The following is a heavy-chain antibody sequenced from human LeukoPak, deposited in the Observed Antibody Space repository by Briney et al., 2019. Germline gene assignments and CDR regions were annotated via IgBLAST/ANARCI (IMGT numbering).Heavy chain of an antibody. J-gene: IGHJ4*02. V-gene: IGHV3-48*03. CDR1: GFTFSSYE. CDR3: ARDYGDYGFDY. CDR2: ISSSGSTI. Sequence: GGSLRLSCAASGFTFSSYEMNWVRQAPGKGLEWVSYISSSGSTIYYADSVKGRFTISRDNAKNSLYLQMNSLRAEDTAVYYCARDYGDYGFDYWGQGTLDTVSS. D-gene: IGHD4-17*01.